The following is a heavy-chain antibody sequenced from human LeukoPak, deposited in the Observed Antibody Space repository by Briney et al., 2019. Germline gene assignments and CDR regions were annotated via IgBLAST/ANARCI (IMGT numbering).Heavy chain of an antibody. V-gene: IGHV5-51*01. Sequence: GASLQISCQGSGYDFATYWIGWVRPLPGKGLEWMGKIYPGDSDTKYSPSFQGQVTISADKSLGSAYLQWSSLKSSDTAMYYCARLPQDYYYHGMDVWGQGTTVSVS. CDR3: ARLPQDYYYHGMDV. J-gene: IGHJ6*02. CDR2: IYPGDSDT. CDR1: GYDFATYW.